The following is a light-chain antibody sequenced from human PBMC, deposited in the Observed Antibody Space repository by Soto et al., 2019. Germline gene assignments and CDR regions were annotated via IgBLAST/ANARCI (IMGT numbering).Light chain of an antibody. CDR2: GGN. V-gene: IGLV2-23*01. J-gene: IGLJ1*01. CDR1: SSDIGGYYL. Sequence: QSALTQPASVSVSPGQSITISCTGTSSDIGGYYLVSWYQQRPGKAPNLIIYGGNKRPSGVSNRFSASKSGNTASLTISGPRAEDEADYYCCSFAGSSTYVFGPGTRSPS. CDR3: CSFAGSSTYV.